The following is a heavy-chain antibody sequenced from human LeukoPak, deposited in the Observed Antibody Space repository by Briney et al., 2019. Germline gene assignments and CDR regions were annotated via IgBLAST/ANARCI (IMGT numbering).Heavy chain of an antibody. Sequence: SETLSLTCTVSGGSISSSSYYWGWIRQPPGKGLEWIGSIYYSGSTYYNPSLKSRVTISVDTSKNQFSLKLSSVTAADTAVYYCASQDDHCSSTSCPSFDIWGQGTMVTVSS. V-gene: IGHV4-39*01. CDR1: GGSISSSSYY. J-gene: IGHJ3*02. CDR2: IYYSGST. CDR3: ASQDDHCSSTSCPSFDI. D-gene: IGHD2-2*01.